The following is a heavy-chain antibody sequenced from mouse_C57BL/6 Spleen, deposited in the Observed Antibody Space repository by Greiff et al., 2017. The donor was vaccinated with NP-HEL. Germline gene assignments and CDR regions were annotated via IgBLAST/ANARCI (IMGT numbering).Heavy chain of an antibody. J-gene: IGHJ3*01. CDR3: ASNYEEGFAY. Sequence: QVQLQQSGPGLVAPSQSLSISCTASGFSFTSYGVSWVRQPPGKGLEWLGVIWGDGSTNYHSALISSLCISKDNSKIQVFLKLNSLQTEDTATYYCASNYEEGFAYWGQGTLVTVSA. CDR2: IWGDGST. D-gene: IGHD2-5*01. V-gene: IGHV2-3*01. CDR1: GFSFTSYG.